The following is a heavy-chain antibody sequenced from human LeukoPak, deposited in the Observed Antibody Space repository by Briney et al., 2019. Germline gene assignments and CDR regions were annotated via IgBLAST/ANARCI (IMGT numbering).Heavy chain of an antibody. D-gene: IGHD4-17*01. Sequence: SETLSLTCAVSGATIGSGHWWPWVCQSPGKEPEWIGEIFHSGSTDYNPSLKSRVTISVDKSENHFSLKLTSVTAADTAVYYCARDQAVRSWYFDLWGRGILVTVSS. J-gene: IGHJ2*01. CDR2: IFHSGST. CDR1: GATIGSGHW. V-gene: IGHV4-4*02. CDR3: ARDQAVRSWYFDL.